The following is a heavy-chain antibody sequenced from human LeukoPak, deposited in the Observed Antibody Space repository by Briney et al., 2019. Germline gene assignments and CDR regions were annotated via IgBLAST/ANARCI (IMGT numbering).Heavy chain of an antibody. Sequence: PGRSLRLSCAASGFTFSSYGMHWVRQAPGKGLEWVAVIWYDGSNKYYADSVKGRFTISRDNSKNTLYLQMNSLRAEDTAVYYCARGSYYRYYFDYWGQGTLVTVSS. J-gene: IGHJ4*02. D-gene: IGHD1-26*01. V-gene: IGHV3-33*01. CDR3: ARGSYYRYYFDY. CDR2: IWYDGSNK. CDR1: GFTFSSYG.